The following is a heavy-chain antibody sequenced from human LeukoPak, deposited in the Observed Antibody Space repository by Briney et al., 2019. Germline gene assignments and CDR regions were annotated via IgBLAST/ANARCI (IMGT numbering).Heavy chain of an antibody. Sequence: PGGSLRLSCATSGFTFSSYAMHWVRQAPGKGLEWVAVISYDGSNKYYADSVKGRFTISRDNSKNTLYLQINSLRAEDTAVYYCARDCPRTYGVVDYWGQGTLVTVSS. CDR2: ISYDGSNK. CDR1: GFTFSSYA. V-gene: IGHV3-30*04. CDR3: ARDCPRTYGVVDY. D-gene: IGHD4-17*01. J-gene: IGHJ4*02.